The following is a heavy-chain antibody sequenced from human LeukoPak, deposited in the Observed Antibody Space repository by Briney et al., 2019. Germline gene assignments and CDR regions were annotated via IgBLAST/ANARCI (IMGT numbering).Heavy chain of an antibody. CDR3: AMNYYDSSGPFDY. D-gene: IGHD3-22*01. CDR1: GGSFSGYY. CDR2: INHSGST. Sequence: SSETLSLTCAVYGGSFSGYYWSWIRQPPGKGLEWIGEINHSGSTNYNPSLKSRVTISVDTSKNQFSLKLSSVTAADTAVYYCAMNYYDSSGPFDYWGQGTLVTVSS. J-gene: IGHJ4*02. V-gene: IGHV4-34*01.